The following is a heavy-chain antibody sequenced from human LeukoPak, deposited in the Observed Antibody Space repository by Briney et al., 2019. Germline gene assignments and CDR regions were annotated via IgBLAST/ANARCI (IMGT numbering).Heavy chain of an antibody. D-gene: IGHD6-19*01. J-gene: IGHJ5*02. CDR3: AKGAVAGKVDWFDP. V-gene: IGHV3-23*01. Sequence: GGSLRLSCAASGFTFSNFAMMWVRQAPGTGLQWVSTITGYGATFYADSVGGRFTIFRDTSMNTLFLQMNSLGAEDTAVYYCAKGAVAGKVDWFDPWGQGTLVTVSS. CDR1: GFTFSNFA. CDR2: ITGYGAT.